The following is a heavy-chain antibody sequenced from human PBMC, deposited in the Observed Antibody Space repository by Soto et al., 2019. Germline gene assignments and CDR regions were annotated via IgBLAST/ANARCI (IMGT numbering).Heavy chain of an antibody. CDR1: GGANSSSSHY. CDR2: IYYIGST. V-gene: IGHV4-39*01. J-gene: IGHJ4*02. D-gene: IGHD6-19*01. Sequence: SESLSLTCAVSGGANSSSSHYWGWIRQPPGKGLEWIGTIYYIGSTYHNPSLKSRVSLSVDTSRNQFSLKLSSVTAADTAVYYCARRSSSGWILDYWGQGTLVTVSS. CDR3: ARRSSSGWILDY.